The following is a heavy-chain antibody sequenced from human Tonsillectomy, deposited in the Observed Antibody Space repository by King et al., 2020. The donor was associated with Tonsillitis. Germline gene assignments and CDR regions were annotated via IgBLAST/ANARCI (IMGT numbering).Heavy chain of an antibody. CDR2: IYWDDDK. CDR1: GFSLSTSGVG. J-gene: IGHJ3*02. CDR3: AHGDDSSGYYTSAFDI. Sequence: TLQESGPTLVKPTQTLTLTCSFSGFSLSTSGVGVGWIRQPPGKALEWLALIYWDDDKRYSPSLKSRLTITKDTSKNQVVLTMTNMDPEDTATSYCAHGDDSSGYYTSAFDIWGQGTMVTVSS. D-gene: IGHD3-22*01. V-gene: IGHV2-5*02.